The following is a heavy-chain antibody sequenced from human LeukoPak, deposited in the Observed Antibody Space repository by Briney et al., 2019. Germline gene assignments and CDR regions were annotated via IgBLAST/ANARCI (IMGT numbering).Heavy chain of an antibody. J-gene: IGHJ4*02. CDR1: GFTFSTYT. CDR3: ARERAGYYFDC. Sequence: GGSLRLSCAASGFTFSTYTMSWVRQAPGKGLEWVSHITATGSGTFYADSVKGRFTVSRDSAKNSVYLQLNSLGDEDTAIYYCARERAGYYFDCWGQGTLVTVSS. V-gene: IGHV3-48*02. CDR2: ITATGSGT.